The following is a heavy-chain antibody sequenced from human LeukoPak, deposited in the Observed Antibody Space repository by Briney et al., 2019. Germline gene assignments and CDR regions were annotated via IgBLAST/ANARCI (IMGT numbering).Heavy chain of an antibody. Sequence: ASVKVSCKASVYTFTGHYLNWLRQAPGQGLEWLGRINPKSGDTKYADQFQGRVIMTRDTSTSTAYMEMHGLRSDDTASYYCARDMWELPSDYYYDYWGQGTLVTVSS. V-gene: IGHV1-2*06. CDR3: ARDMWELPSDYYYDY. CDR2: INPKSGDT. D-gene: IGHD1-26*01. CDR1: VYTFTGHY. J-gene: IGHJ4*02.